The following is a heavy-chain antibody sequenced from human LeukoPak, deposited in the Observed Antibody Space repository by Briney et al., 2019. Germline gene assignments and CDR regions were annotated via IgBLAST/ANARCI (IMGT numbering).Heavy chain of an antibody. CDR3: ARDYRTYVYGMDV. J-gene: IGHJ6*02. Sequence: KPGGSLTLSCAASGLTYSSYRMNWVRQTPAKGLEWVSSISSSSSYIYYPDSVKGRFTISRDNAKNSLYLQMNSLRAEDTAVYYCARDYRTYVYGMDVWGQGTTVTVSS. V-gene: IGHV3-21*01. D-gene: IGHD1-1*01. CDR1: GLTYSSYR. CDR2: ISSSSSYI.